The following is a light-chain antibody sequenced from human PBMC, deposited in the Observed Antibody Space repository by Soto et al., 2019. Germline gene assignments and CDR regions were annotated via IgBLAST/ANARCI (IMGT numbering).Light chain of an antibody. V-gene: IGLV2-8*01. CDR2: EVT. CDR3: SSYAGNNVVI. J-gene: IGLJ2*01. Sequence: HSVLTQPPSASGSPRQSVTISCTGTSSDVGGYNYVSWYQQHPGKVPKLLIYEVTRRPSGVPDRFSGSKSGNTASLTVSALQAEDEAHYYCSSYAGNNVVIFGGGTKLTVL. CDR1: SSDVGGYNY.